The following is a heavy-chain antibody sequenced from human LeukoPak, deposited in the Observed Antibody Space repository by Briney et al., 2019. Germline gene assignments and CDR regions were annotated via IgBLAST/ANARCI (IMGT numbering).Heavy chain of an antibody. Sequence: GGSLRLSCAASGFTFSSYAMNWVRQAPGKGLEWVSSISTSSIYIYYADSMKGRFTISRDNAKKSLYLQMNSLRAEDTAVYYCAKGHGVVAASDDAFDIWGQGTMVTVSS. D-gene: IGHD2-2*01. CDR3: AKGHGVVAASDDAFDI. V-gene: IGHV3-21*01. J-gene: IGHJ3*02. CDR2: ISTSSIYI. CDR1: GFTFSSYA.